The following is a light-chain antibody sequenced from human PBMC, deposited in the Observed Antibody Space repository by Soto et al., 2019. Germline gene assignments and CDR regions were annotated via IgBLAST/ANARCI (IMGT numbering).Light chain of an antibody. Sequence: EIVLTQSPATLSLSPGERATPSCRATQSVYTYLAWYQQKPGRAPRLLIYDASNRATGIPARFSGSGSGTGFTLTISSLEPEDFAVYYCQQRSNWPITFGQGTRLEIK. J-gene: IGKJ5*01. CDR2: DAS. CDR1: QSVYTY. CDR3: QQRSNWPIT. V-gene: IGKV3-11*01.